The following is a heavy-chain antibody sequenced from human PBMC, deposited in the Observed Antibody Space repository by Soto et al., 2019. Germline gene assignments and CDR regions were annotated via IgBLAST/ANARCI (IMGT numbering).Heavy chain of an antibody. CDR3: AKALRFTFTTGYYMDV. V-gene: IGHV3-23*01. CDR2: ISGSGST. CDR1: GFTVSSYA. D-gene: IGHD3-16*01. Sequence: EVQLLESGGGLVQPGGSLRLSCAASGFTVSSYAMSWVRQAPGKGLEWVSAISGSGSTYSADSVKGRFTISRDSSKNTVYLEMTSQRAEDTAVYYCAKALRFTFTTGYYMDVWGRGTTVTVSS. J-gene: IGHJ6*03.